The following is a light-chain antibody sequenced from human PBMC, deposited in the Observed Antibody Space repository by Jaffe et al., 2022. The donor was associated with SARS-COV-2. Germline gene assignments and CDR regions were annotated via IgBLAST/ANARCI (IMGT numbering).Light chain of an antibody. CDR3: TSFSISSTLVI. J-gene: IGLJ2*01. CDR1: SSDVGGYNY. Sequence: QSALTQPASVSGSPGQSITISCTGTSSDVGGYNYVSWYQHHPGKAPKVMIYEVTNRPSGVSNRFSGSKSGNTASLTISGLQAEDEAYYYCTSFSISSTLVIFGGGTKLTVL. V-gene: IGLV2-14*01. CDR2: EVT.